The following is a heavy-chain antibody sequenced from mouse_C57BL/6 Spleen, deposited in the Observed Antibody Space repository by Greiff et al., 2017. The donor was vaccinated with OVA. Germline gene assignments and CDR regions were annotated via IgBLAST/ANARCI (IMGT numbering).Heavy chain of an antibody. Sequence: VQLQQSGPELVKPGASVKISCKASGYAFSSSWMNWVKQRPGQGLEWIGRIYPGGGDTNYNGKFKGKATLTADKSSSTAYMQLSSLTSEDSAVYFCARKLGDYWGQGTSVTVSS. V-gene: IGHV1-82*01. CDR2: IYPGGGDT. CDR1: GYAFSSSW. CDR3: ARKLGDY. J-gene: IGHJ4*01. D-gene: IGHD3-1*01.